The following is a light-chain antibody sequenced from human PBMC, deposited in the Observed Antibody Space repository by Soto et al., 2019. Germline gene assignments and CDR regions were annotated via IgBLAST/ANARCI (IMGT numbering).Light chain of an antibody. CDR1: SSNIGAGYD. CDR3: QSYDSSLSGSYV. CDR2: ANK. V-gene: IGLV1-40*01. Sequence: QSVLTQPPSVSGAPGQTVTISCTGSSSNIGAGYDVHWYQQVPGTAPKLLIYANKNRPSGVPDRFSGSKSGTSASLAISGLHAEDEAVYYCQSYDSSLSGSYVFGPGPTLTVL. J-gene: IGLJ1*01.